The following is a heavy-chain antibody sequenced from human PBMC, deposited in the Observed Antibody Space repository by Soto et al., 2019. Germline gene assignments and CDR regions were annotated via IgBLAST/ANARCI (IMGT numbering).Heavy chain of an antibody. CDR1: DGSFNDYF. J-gene: IGHJ4*02. V-gene: IGHV4-34*01. Sequence: SETLSLTCGVYDGSFNDYFWTWIRQPPGKGLEWIGEIRRSGSTYYNPSLESRVTISVDTSKSQFSLRVTSVTAADTAVYYCERGIQSAWEVLAYWGQGTLVTVSS. D-gene: IGHD1-1*01. CDR2: IRRSGST. CDR3: ERGIQSAWEVLAY.